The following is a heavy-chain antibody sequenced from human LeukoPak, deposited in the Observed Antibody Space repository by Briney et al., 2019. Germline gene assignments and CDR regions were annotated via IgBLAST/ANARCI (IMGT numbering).Heavy chain of an antibody. Sequence: GSLRLSCAASGFTFSSYAMHWVRQAPGKGLEWVAVISYDGSNKYYADSVKGRLTISRDNSKNTLYLQMNSLRAEDTAVYYCARDTLVGATTVLDYWGQGTLVTVSS. CDR2: ISYDGSNK. CDR1: GFTFSSYA. D-gene: IGHD1-26*01. J-gene: IGHJ4*02. V-gene: IGHV3-30-3*01. CDR3: ARDTLVGATTVLDY.